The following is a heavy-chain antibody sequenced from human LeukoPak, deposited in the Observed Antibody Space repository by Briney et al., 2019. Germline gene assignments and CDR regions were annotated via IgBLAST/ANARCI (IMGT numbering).Heavy chain of an antibody. CDR3: AKDRAYGYESFDI. J-gene: IGHJ3*02. CDR2: ISSTSRYI. D-gene: IGHD4-17*01. CDR1: GFTFSGYS. V-gene: IGHV3-21*04. Sequence: GGSLRLSCAASGFTFSGYSMNWVRQAPGKGLEWVSSISSTSRYIFYADSVKGRFTISRDNAKNSLYLQMNSLRAEDTALYYCAKDRAYGYESFDIWGQGTMVTVSS.